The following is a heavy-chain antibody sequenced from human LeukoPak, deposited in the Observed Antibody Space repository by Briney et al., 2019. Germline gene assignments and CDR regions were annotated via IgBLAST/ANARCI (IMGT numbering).Heavy chain of an antibody. V-gene: IGHV4-59*01. CDR3: ARKGYGDYAMDY. J-gene: IGHJ4*02. CDR1: GGSISSYY. D-gene: IGHD4-17*01. Sequence: SETLSLTCTVSGGSISSYYWSWIRQPPGKGPEWIGYIYYSGSTNYNPSLKSRVTISVDTSKNQFSLKLSSVTAADTAVYYCARKGYGDYAMDYWGQGTLVTVSS. CDR2: IYYSGST.